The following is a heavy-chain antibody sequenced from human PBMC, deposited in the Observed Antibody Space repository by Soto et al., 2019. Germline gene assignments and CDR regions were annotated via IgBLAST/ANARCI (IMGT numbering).Heavy chain of an antibody. J-gene: IGHJ6*02. CDR3: ARGRRLGDREIVLVPAALRLYYYYGMDV. Sequence: SSVKVSCKASGYTFTSYYMHWVRQAPGQGLEWMGIINPSGGSTSYAQKFQGRVTMTRDTSTSTVYMELSSLRSEDTAVYYCARGRRLGDREIVLVPAALRLYYYYGMDVWGQGITVTPSS. CDR1: GYTFTSYY. V-gene: IGHV1-46*01. D-gene: IGHD2-2*01. CDR2: INPSGGST.